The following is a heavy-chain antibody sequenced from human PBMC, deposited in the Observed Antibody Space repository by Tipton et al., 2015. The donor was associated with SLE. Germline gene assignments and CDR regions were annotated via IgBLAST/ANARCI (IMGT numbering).Heavy chain of an antibody. Sequence: TLSLTCNVSGGSISGNYWSWIRQSPRKGLEWIGCVHYSGNTVYNPSLKSRVTISVDTSKNQFSLKLSSVTAADTAVYYCARGDYYSWFDPRGQGTLVTVSS. D-gene: IGHD3-10*01. CDR1: GGSISGNY. V-gene: IGHV4-59*01. CDR3: ARGDYYSWFDP. J-gene: IGHJ5*02. CDR2: VHYSGNT.